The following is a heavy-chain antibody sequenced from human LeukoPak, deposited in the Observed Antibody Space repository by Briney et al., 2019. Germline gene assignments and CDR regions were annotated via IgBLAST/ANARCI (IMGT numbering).Heavy chain of an antibody. J-gene: IGHJ4*02. CDR2: ISYDGTNK. D-gene: IGHD2-15*01. Sequence: PGGSLRLSCAASGFIFSSYAMHWVRQAPGKGLEWVAVISYDGTNKYYADSVKGRFTISRDNSKNTLYLQMNSLRAEDTAMYYCARARTVVPDYFDYWGQGTLVTVSS. CDR1: GFIFSSYA. V-gene: IGHV3-30*01. CDR3: ARARTVVPDYFDY.